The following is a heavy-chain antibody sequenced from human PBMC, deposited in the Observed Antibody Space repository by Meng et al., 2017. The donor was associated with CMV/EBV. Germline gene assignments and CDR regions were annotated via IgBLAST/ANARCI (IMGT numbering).Heavy chain of an antibody. Sequence: QGRLQGSGQGLVKPSQTLSLTCTVSGGSISSGDYYWSWIRQPPGKGLEWIGYIYYSGSTYYNPSLKSRVTISVDTSKNQFSLKLSSVTAADTAVYYCARVMGPNRTPYYFDYWGQGTLVTVSS. J-gene: IGHJ4*02. CDR1: GGSISSGDYY. D-gene: IGHD1-14*01. CDR2: IYYSGST. V-gene: IGHV4-30-4*08. CDR3: ARVMGPNRTPYYFDY.